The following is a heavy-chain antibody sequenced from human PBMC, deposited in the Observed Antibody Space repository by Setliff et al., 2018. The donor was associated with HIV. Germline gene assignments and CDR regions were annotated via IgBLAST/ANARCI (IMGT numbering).Heavy chain of an antibody. CDR3: TRAHFLVTETRNWFDP. Sequence: ASVKVSCKASGYTFVDYYIHWVRQVPGKGLEWMGRINPKTGVATHARIFQDRIILTRDTSTSIAYMELIRPRHVDTAFYYCTRAHFLVTETRNWFDPWGQGTLVTVSS. J-gene: IGHJ5*02. D-gene: IGHD1-26*01. CDR1: GYTFVDYY. V-gene: IGHV1-2*06. CDR2: INPKTGVA.